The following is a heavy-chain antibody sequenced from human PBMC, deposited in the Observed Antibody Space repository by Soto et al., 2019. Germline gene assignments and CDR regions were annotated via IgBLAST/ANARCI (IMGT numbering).Heavy chain of an antibody. Sequence: SETLSLICAVYGGSFSGYYWSWIRQPPGKGLEWIGEINHSGSTNYNPSLKSRVTISVDTSKNQFSLKLSSVTAADTAVYYCASSKGYYEVFDYWSQGTLVTVSS. D-gene: IGHD3-22*01. J-gene: IGHJ4*02. CDR3: ASSKGYYEVFDY. V-gene: IGHV4-34*01. CDR1: GGSFSGYY. CDR2: INHSGST.